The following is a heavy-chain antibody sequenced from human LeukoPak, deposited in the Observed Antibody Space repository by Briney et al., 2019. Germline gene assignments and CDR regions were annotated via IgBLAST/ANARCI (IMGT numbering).Heavy chain of an antibody. CDR2: IYYSGST. J-gene: IGHJ4*02. CDR3: ARVFSRGGYYS. CDR1: GGSISSSSYY. V-gene: IGHV4-39*07. Sequence: PSETLSLTCTVSGGSISSSSYYWGWIRQPPGKGLEWIGSIYYSGSTYYNPSLKSRVTISVDTSKNQFSLKLSSVTAADTAVYYCARVFSRGGYYSWGQGTLVTVSS. D-gene: IGHD3-22*01.